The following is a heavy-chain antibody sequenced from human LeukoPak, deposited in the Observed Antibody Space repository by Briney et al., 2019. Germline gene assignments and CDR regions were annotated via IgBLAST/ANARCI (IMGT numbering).Heavy chain of an antibody. CDR1: GGTFSSYA. Sequence: GASVKVSCKASGGTFSSYAISWVRQAPGQGLEWMGWINPNSGGTNYAQKFQGWVTMTRDTSISTAYMELSRLRSDDTAVYYCARGRKIAAAIILYYYYGMDVWGQGTTVTVSS. CDR2: INPNSGGT. D-gene: IGHD6-13*01. J-gene: IGHJ6*02. CDR3: ARGRKIAAAIILYYYYGMDV. V-gene: IGHV1-2*04.